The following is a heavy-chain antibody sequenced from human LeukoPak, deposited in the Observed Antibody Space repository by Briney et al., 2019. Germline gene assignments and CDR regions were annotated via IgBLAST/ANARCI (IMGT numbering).Heavy chain of an antibody. V-gene: IGHV3-7*03. D-gene: IGHD3-10*01. CDR1: GFTFSSYW. Sequence: PGGSLRLSCAASGFTFSSYWMNWVRRAPGPGREWVGNIKEDGSQKDLVDSVKGRFTISRDNAKTTLYLQRNSLRAEDTPVYNCARESRRITMVRGLDMDVSGKGTPGTVSS. CDR2: IKEDGSQK. J-gene: IGHJ6*04. CDR3: ARESRRITMVRGLDMDV.